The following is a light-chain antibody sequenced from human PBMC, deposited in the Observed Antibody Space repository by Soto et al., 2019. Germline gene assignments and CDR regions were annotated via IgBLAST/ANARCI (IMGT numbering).Light chain of an antibody. CDR3: QSYDSSLSEGV. CDR1: SSNIGAGYD. Sequence: QSVLTQPPSVSGAPGQRVTISCTGSSSNIGAGYDVHWYQQLPGTAPKLLIYGNSHRPSVVPDRFSGSKSGTSASLAITGLQAEDEADYYCQSYDSSLSEGVFGTGTKLTVL. J-gene: IGLJ1*01. V-gene: IGLV1-40*01. CDR2: GNS.